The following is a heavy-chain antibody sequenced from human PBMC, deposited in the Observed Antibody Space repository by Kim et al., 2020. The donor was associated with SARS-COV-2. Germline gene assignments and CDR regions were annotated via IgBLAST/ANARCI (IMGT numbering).Heavy chain of an antibody. V-gene: IGHV3-7*01. CDR2: IKQDGNQK. CDR1: GFTFSSYW. CDR3: ARDGDLYSSGKDAFDI. J-gene: IGHJ3*02. D-gene: IGHD6-19*01. Sequence: GGSLRLSCAASGFTFSSYWMTWVRQAPGKGLEWVANIKQDGNQKYYVDSVKGPFTISRDNAKNSLYLQMNSLRAADTAVYYCARDGDLYSSGKDAFDIWGQGTMVTVSS.